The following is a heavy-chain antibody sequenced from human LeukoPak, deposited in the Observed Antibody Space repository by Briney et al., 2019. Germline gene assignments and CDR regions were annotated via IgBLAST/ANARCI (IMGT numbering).Heavy chain of an antibody. CDR2: IIPMQGTP. CDR3: ARESVAGGFEY. V-gene: IGHV1-69*10. J-gene: IGHJ4*02. D-gene: IGHD6-19*01. Sequence: GASVKVSCKASGYTFTSYGISWVRQAPGQGLERMGGIIPMQGTPNYAQKFQDRVTISADKSTTTVYMALSSLRYEDTAMYYCARESVAGGFEYWGQGTLVTVSS. CDR1: GYTFTSYG.